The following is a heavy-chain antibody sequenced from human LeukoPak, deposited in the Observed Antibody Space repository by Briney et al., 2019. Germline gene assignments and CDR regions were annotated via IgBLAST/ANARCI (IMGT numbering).Heavy chain of an antibody. Sequence: PGGSLRLSCEASGFTFSTYEMNWVRQAPGRGLEWVSVIYSGGSTYYADSVKGRFTISRDNSKNTLFLQMNSLRAGDTAVYYCARGTVTMVDYWGQGTLVTVSS. CDR1: GFTFSTYE. D-gene: IGHD3-10*01. CDR3: ARGTVTMVDY. J-gene: IGHJ4*02. CDR2: IYSGGST. V-gene: IGHV3-66*01.